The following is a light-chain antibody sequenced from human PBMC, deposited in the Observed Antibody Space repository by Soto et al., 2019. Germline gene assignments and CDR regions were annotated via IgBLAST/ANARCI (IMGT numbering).Light chain of an antibody. V-gene: IGKV3-15*01. J-gene: IGKJ1*01. CDR1: QSVSIL. CDR2: GAT. CDR3: QQQNNWPRT. Sequence: EIVMTQSPATLSLSPGERATLSCRASQSVSILLAWYQQKPGQAPRLLIHGATTRATGSPARFSGSGSGTEFTLTTSSLQYDDFAVDYCQQQNNWPRTFGQGTKVDIK.